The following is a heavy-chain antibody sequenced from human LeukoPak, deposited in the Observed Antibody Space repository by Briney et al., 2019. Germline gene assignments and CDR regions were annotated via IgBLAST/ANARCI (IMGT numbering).Heavy chain of an antibody. CDR1: GDAITGSSYY. D-gene: IGHD3-22*01. CDR3: ARQYYDSTGYYYFDN. CDR2: MYYSGST. J-gene: IGHJ4*02. V-gene: IGHV4-39*01. Sequence: SETLSLTCTVSGDAITGSSYYWGWIRQPPGKGLEWIGSMYYSGSTFSNPSLRSRVNMSADTSKNQFSLKLSSVTAADSAVYYCARQYYDSTGYYYFDNWGQGTQVTVSS.